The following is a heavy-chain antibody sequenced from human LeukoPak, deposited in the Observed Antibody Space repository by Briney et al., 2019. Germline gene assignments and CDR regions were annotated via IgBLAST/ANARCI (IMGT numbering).Heavy chain of an antibody. Sequence: GGSLRLSCAASGFTFSTYSMTWVRQAPGKGLEWVSSISGSSNYIYYADSVKGRFTISRDNAKNSLYLQMNSLRAEDTAVYYCARLGVRGVPFDYWGQGTLVTVSS. V-gene: IGHV3-21*01. D-gene: IGHD3-10*01. CDR1: GFTFSTYS. CDR3: ARLGVRGVPFDY. J-gene: IGHJ4*02. CDR2: ISGSSNYI.